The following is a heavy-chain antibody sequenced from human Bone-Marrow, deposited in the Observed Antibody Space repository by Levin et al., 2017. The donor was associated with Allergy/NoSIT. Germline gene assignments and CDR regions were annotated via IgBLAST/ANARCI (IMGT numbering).Heavy chain of an antibody. D-gene: IGHD3-10*01. CDR1: GGSFGGYY. Sequence: SETLSLTCAVSGGSFGGYYWSWIRQFPGKGLEYIGYIYSSGGTYYNPSLKSRVSISLDTSKNHFSLKLNSVTAADTAVYFCARDKYYGSGNTDWLDPWGQGTLVTVSS. CDR2: IYSSGGT. V-gene: IGHV4-31*11. CDR3: ARDKYYGSGNTDWLDP. J-gene: IGHJ5*02.